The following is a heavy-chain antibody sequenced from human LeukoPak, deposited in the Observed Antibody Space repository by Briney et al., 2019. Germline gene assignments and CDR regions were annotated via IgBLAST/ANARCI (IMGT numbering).Heavy chain of an antibody. J-gene: IGHJ1*01. D-gene: IGHD1-1*01. CDR3: VRDLMGSGSTTAYLHH. CDR2: ISRSSRHV. Sequence: GGSLRLSCAASGFTFSDYSMNWVRQAPGKGPEWVSSISRSSRHVYYAGSVKGRFTISRDNAKNSLYLQMNSLRAEDMAVYFCVRDLMGSGSTTAYLHHWGQGTLVTVSS. V-gene: IGHV3-21*01. CDR1: GFTFSDYS.